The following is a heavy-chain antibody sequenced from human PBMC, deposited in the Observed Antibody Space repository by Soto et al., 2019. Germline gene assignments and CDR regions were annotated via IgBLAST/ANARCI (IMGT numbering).Heavy chain of an antibody. CDR3: AGGAERSSAGGSTGYYMDV. CDR2: INHSGST. V-gene: IGHV4-34*01. CDR1: GGSFSGYY. Sequence: SETLSLTCAVYGGSFSGYYWSWIRQPPGKGLEWIGEINHSGSTNYIPSLKSRVTISVDTSKNQFSLKLSSVTAADTAVYYCAGGAERSSAGGSTGYYMDVWGKGTTVTVSS. J-gene: IGHJ6*03. D-gene: IGHD2-8*02.